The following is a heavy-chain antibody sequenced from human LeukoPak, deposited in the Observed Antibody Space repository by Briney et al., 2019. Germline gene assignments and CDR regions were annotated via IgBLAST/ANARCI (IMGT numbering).Heavy chain of an antibody. CDR3: ANTTASLKAGYNLYCFDY. CDR2: IVGRCCIT. V-gene: IGHV3-23*01. Sequence: GWCLSLSCAASGFTFSSHVVSWVRQARGRGVEWVSTIVGRCCITYYAGSVKGRFTISRDNPKNTLYLQLNSLSAKETAVYYCANTTASLKAGYNLYCFDYWGQGTLVTVSS. CDR1: GFTFSSHV. J-gene: IGHJ4*02. D-gene: IGHD5-18*01.